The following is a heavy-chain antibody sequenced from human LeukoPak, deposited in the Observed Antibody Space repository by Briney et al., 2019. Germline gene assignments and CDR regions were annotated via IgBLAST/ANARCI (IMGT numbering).Heavy chain of an antibody. J-gene: IGHJ4*02. CDR3: ARDDRVGATTFFN. D-gene: IGHD1-26*01. CDR2: FDPEDGET. V-gene: IGHV1-24*01. Sequence: ASVKVSCKVSGYSLSELSIHWVRQAPGKGLEWMGGFDPEDGETIYAQRFQGRVTITADKSTSTAYMELSSLRSEDTAVYYCARDDRVGATTFFNWGQGTLVTVSS. CDR1: GYSLSELS.